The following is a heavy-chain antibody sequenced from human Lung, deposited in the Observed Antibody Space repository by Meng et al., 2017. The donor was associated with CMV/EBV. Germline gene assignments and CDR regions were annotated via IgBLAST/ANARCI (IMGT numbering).Heavy chain of an antibody. Sequence: QLAESGPVLVQPSGTLSLTCVVVGGSISSSYWWTWVRQSPGKGLGWIGEMYHSGTTNYNPSLKSRVTISMGKSNNQLSLKLNSVTAADTAVYYCATQESRDGHNPYWGQGTLVTVSS. J-gene: IGHJ4*02. CDR3: ATQESRDGHNPY. V-gene: IGHV4-4*02. CDR2: MYHSGTT. CDR1: GGSISSSYW. D-gene: IGHD5-24*01.